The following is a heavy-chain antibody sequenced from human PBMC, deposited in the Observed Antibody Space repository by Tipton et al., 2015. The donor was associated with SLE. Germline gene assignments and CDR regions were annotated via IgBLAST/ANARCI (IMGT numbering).Heavy chain of an antibody. CDR3: ASVPAAMGAFDI. CDR2: IHYSGST. V-gene: IGHV4-59*11. D-gene: IGHD2-2*01. J-gene: IGHJ3*02. CDR1: GDSINSHY. Sequence: TLSLTCTVSGDSINSHYWSWIRQPPGKGLEWIGYIHYSGSTNYNPSLKSRVTISVDTSKNQFSLKLSSVTAADTAVYYCASVPAAMGAFDIWGQGTMVTVSS.